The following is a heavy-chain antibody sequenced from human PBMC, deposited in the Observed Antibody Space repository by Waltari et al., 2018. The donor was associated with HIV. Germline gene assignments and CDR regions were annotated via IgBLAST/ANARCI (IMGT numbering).Heavy chain of an antibody. V-gene: IGHV4-38-2*02. CDR1: ASSISSGYY. D-gene: IGHD3-22*01. Sequence: QVQLQESGPGVVKPSATLSLTCPVSASSISSGYYLGWIRQSPGKGLEWIGSIYRSGTTYYNPSLKSRVTISVNMSKNQFSLKLTSMTAADTALYYCARDQDYYDSSGYTCYAFDMWGPGTMVTVSS. CDR3: ARDQDYYDSSGYTCYAFDM. J-gene: IGHJ3*02. CDR2: IYRSGTT.